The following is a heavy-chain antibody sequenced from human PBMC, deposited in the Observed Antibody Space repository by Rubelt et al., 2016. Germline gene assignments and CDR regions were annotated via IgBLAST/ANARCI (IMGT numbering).Heavy chain of an antibody. CDR1: GGSISSYY. J-gene: IGHJ3*02. D-gene: IGHD3-3*01. Sequence: QVQLQESGPGLVKPTETLSLTCAVSGGSISSYYWTWIRQPAGKGLEWIGRIYTSGSPNYNPSLKSRVTMSVDTSKNQLSRTLNSGTAADKSGYCCAKQWSNAFDIWGQGTTVIVSS. V-gene: IGHV4-4*07. CDR3: AKQWSNAFDI. CDR2: IYTSGSP.